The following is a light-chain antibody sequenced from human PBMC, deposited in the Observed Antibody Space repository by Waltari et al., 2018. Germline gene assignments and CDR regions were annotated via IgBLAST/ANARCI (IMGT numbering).Light chain of an antibody. V-gene: IGKV3-20*01. CDR2: CAS. Sequence: EIVLTQSPGTLSLSPGERATLSCRASQRVSSSYLAWYQQKPGQAPRLLIYCASSRATGIPDRFSGSGSGTDFTLTISRLEPEDFAVYYCQQYGSSPNTFGQGTKLEIK. CDR3: QQYGSSPNT. J-gene: IGKJ2*01. CDR1: QRVSSSY.